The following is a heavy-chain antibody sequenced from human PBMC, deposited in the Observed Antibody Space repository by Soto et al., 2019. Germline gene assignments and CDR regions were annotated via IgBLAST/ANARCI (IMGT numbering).Heavy chain of an antibody. J-gene: IGHJ4*02. CDR2: IYWDDST. CDR1: GFSLTTDRVG. D-gene: IGHD1-26*01. CDR3: AHAYGGRSLF. Sequence: QITLKESGPTLVKPTQTLTLTCTFSGFSLTTDRVGVGWIRQPPGEALEWLAVIYWDDSTTYRPSLERRLTIAKDASKHQVALTMTNMDSLDTATYYCAHAYGGRSLFWGQGTRVTVSS. V-gene: IGHV2-5*02.